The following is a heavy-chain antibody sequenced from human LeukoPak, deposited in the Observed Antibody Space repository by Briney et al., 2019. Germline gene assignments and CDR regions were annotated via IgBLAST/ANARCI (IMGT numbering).Heavy chain of an antibody. J-gene: IGHJ4*02. CDR3: ARGVSSGWYVFDY. CDR2: ISSSGSTI. V-gene: IGHV3-11*01. Sequence: PGGSLRLSCAASGFTFSDYYMSWIRQASGKGLEWVSYISSSGSTIYYADSVKGRFTISRDNAKNSLYLQMNSLRAEDTAVYYCARGVSSGWYVFDYWGQGTLVTVSS. CDR1: GFTFSDYY. D-gene: IGHD6-19*01.